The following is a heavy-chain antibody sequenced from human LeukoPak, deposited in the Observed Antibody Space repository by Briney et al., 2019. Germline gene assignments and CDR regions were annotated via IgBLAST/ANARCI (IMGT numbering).Heavy chain of an antibody. J-gene: IGHJ4*02. V-gene: IGHV3-53*01. D-gene: IGHD6-13*01. CDR2: IYSGGKT. Sequence: TGGSLRLSCAGYDFTFSTNYMSWVRQAPGKGLKWVSVIYSGGKTYYADSVKGRFTISRDNSKNTVYLQMNSLRAEDTAVYYCARVAAGKVIDYWGQGTLVIVSS. CDR1: DFTFSTNY. CDR3: ARVAAGKVIDY.